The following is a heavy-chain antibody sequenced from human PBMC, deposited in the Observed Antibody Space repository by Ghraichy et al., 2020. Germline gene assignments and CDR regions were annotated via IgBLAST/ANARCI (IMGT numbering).Heavy chain of an antibody. CDR3: ARVVVGATNWFDP. CDR2: INPNSGGT. J-gene: IGHJ5*02. D-gene: IGHD1-26*01. CDR1: GYTFTGYY. V-gene: IGHV1-2*02. Sequence: ASVKVSCKASGYTFTGYYIHWVRQAPGQGLEWMGWINPNSGGTNHAQKFQDRVTMTRDTSISTAYMELSRLRSDDTAIYYCARVVVGATNWFDPWGQGTLVTVSS.